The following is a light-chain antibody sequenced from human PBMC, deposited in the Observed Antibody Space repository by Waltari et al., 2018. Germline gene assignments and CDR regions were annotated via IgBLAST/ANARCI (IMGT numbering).Light chain of an antibody. Sequence: DIQLTQSPATLSTSLGDTVPITCRASQTIIGWLAWFQQKPGKAPKLLISQASKLENGVPSRFSSSGFGTQFTLTISSLQPDDFGTYYCQQYNNYPWTFGPGTKVEV. J-gene: IGKJ1*01. CDR2: QAS. CDR1: QTIIGW. V-gene: IGKV1-5*03. CDR3: QQYNNYPWT.